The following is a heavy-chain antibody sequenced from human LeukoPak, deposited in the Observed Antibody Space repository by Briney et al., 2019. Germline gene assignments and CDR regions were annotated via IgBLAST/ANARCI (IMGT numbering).Heavy chain of an antibody. V-gene: IGHV1-2*02. CDR1: GYTFTGYY. CDR3: ARGLDRIIVVVPAAMLGY. D-gene: IGHD2-2*01. CDR2: INPNSGGT. Sequence: ASVKVSCKASGYTFTGYYMHWVRQAPGQGLEWMGWINPNSGGTNCAQKFQGRVTMTRDTSISTAYMELSRLRSDDTAVYYCARGLDRIIVVVPAAMLGYWGQGTLVTVSS. J-gene: IGHJ4*02.